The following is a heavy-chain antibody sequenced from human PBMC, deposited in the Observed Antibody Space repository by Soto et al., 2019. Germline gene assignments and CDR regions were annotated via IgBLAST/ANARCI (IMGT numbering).Heavy chain of an antibody. V-gene: IGHV5-10-1*01. CDR1: GDSCTGFC. CDR3: ARLGHYYGSFSYGMDV. Sequence: ESMQVCYSGAGDSCTGFCGSWVRQMPGKGLEWMGRIDPSDSYTNYSPSFQGHVTISADKSISTAYLQWSSLKASDTAMYYCARLGHYYGSFSYGMDVWGQGTTVTVSS. D-gene: IGHD3-10*01. J-gene: IGHJ6*02. CDR2: IDPSDSYT.